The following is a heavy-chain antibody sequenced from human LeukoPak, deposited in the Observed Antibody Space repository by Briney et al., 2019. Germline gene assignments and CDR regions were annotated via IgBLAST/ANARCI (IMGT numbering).Heavy chain of an antibody. CDR2: IGTADDT. D-gene: IGHD5/OR15-5a*01. V-gene: IGHV3-13*01. CDR3: VRGGIQVSGIDAFDI. J-gene: IGHJ3*02. CDR1: GFTFRNYD. Sequence: PGGSLRLSCAASGFTFRNYDMHWVRQFPGRGLEWVSAIGTADDTHYPDSVKGRFIISRENAKNSLYLQMNSLRDGDTAVYYCVRGGIQVSGIDAFDIWGQGTMVTVSS.